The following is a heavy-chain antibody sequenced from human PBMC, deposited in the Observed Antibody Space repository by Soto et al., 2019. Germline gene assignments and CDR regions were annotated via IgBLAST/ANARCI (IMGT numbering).Heavy chain of an antibody. V-gene: IGHV3-21*01. Sequence: WGSLRLSCAASGFTFRRYNMNWVRQAPGKGLEWVASISSSGDYLYYADSVKGRFIISRDNFQNSLFLQMNNLRADDTAVYYCVRVVDDEDGVAAPWLFFAYWGKGTPVPVSS. D-gene: IGHD6-25*01. J-gene: IGHJ4*02. CDR3: VRVVDDEDGVAAPWLFFAY. CDR2: ISSSGDYL. CDR1: GFTFRRYN.